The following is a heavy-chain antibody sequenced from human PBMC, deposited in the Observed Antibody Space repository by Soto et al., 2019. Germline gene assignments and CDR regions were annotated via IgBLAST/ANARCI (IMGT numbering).Heavy chain of an antibody. CDR2: ISWDGGST. CDR1: GFTFDDYT. D-gene: IGHD3-3*01. CDR3: AKDSDGDKTGGDFWSGSVTSLFDY. V-gene: IGHV3-43*01. Sequence: GGSLRLSCAASGFTFDDYTMHWVRQAPGKGLEWVSLISWDGGSTYYADSVKGRFTISRDNSKNSLYLQMNSLRTEDTALYYCAKDSDGDKTGGDFWSGSVTSLFDYWGQGTLVTVSS. J-gene: IGHJ4*02.